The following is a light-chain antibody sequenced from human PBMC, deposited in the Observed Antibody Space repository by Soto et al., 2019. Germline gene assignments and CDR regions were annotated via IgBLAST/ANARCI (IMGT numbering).Light chain of an antibody. Sequence: DIVMTQSPDSLAVSLGERASINCKSSQTVLYSSDNKNYLAWYQQKPGQPPKLLIYWTSTRESGVPDRFSGSGSGTDFTLTISNLQAEDVAVYYCQQYYNTPLYTFGQGTKLEIK. CDR1: QTVLYSSDNKNY. J-gene: IGKJ2*01. CDR3: QQYYNTPLYT. CDR2: WTS. V-gene: IGKV4-1*01.